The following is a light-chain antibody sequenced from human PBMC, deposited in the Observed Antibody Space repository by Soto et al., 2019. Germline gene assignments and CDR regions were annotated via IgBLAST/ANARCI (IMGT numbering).Light chain of an antibody. CDR2: EVS. J-gene: IGLJ3*02. V-gene: IGLV2-14*01. CDR3: NSYTSTSSWV. Sequence: QSALTQPASVSGSPGQSITISCTGTRSDVGGYNYVSWYQQHPGKAPELMIYEVSNRPSGVSNRFSGSKSGNTASLTISGLQAEDEADYYCNSYTSTSSWVFGGGTKLTVL. CDR1: RSDVGGYNY.